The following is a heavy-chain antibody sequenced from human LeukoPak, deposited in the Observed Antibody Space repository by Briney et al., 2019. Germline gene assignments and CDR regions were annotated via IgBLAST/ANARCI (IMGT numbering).Heavy chain of an antibody. CDR1: GDSISSDGYS. Sequence: SQTLSLTCTVSGDSISSDGYSWTWIRQPPGKGLGWIGHISYSGNTYYNPSLKSRVTLSVDASKNQFSLSLTSVTAADTAIYYCARDFLRTASPDAFDFWGQGTMVTVSS. V-gene: IGHV4-31*03. D-gene: IGHD2-21*02. J-gene: IGHJ3*01. CDR2: ISYSGNT. CDR3: ARDFLRTASPDAFDF.